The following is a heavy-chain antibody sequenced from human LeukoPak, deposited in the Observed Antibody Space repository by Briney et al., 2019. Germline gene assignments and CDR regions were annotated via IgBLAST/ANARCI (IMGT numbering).Heavy chain of an antibody. CDR3: ARENGYRYDY. V-gene: IGHV4-59*01. D-gene: IGHD5-18*01. CDR1: GGSFSGYY. J-gene: IGHJ4*02. Sequence: PSETLSLTCAVYGGSFSGYYWTWIRQPPGKGLEWIGSIYYSGSTNYNPSLKSRVTISVDTSKNQFSLKLSSVTAADTALYYCARENGYRYDYWGQGTLVTVSS. CDR2: IYYSGST.